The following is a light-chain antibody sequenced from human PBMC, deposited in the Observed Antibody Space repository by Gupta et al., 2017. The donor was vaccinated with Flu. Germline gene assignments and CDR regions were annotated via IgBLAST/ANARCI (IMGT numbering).Light chain of an antibody. CDR1: SSNSGINY. CDR2: TDY. Sequence: SSNSGINYVHWYQHHPGTAPKLLICTDYQRPSGVPVRFSGSKSGTSAALSISGLRSEDEGDYYCAAWDYSLSLWVFGGGTKLTVL. J-gene: IGLJ3*02. CDR3: AAWDYSLSLWV. V-gene: IGLV1-47*01.